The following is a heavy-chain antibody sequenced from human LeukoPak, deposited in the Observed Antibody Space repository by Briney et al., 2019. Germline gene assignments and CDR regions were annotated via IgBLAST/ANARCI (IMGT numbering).Heavy chain of an antibody. Sequence: ASVKVSCKASGYTFTGDYMHWVRHAPGQGLEWMGWINPNSGGTNYAQKFQGRVTMTRDTSISTAYMELSRLRSDDTAVYYCAREMSLTMVRGEDYYYYYMDVWGKGTTVTVSS. D-gene: IGHD3-10*01. CDR1: GYTFTGDY. CDR2: INPNSGGT. CDR3: AREMSLTMVRGEDYYYYYMDV. V-gene: IGHV1-2*02. J-gene: IGHJ6*03.